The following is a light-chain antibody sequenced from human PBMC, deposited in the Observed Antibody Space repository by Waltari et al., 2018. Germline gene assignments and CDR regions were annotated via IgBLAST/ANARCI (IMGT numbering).Light chain of an antibody. V-gene: IGLV2-8*01. CDR2: EVT. CDR3: SSYAGGSSLM. Sequence: QSALTQPPSASGSPGQSITISCTGISTDVAGYDPVFWYQQHPGKAPKLLIYEVTKRPSGVPDRFSGSKSDNTDSLAVSGLQAEDEADYYCSSYAGGSSLMFGGGTKLTVL. CDR1: STDVAGYDP. J-gene: IGLJ3*02.